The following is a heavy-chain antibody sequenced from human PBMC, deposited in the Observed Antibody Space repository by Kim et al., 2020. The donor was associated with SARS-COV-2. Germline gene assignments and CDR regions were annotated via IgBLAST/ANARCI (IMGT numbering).Heavy chain of an antibody. D-gene: IGHD1-26*01. Sequence: GGSLRLSCAASGFTFSSYSMNWVRQAPGKGLEWVSSISSSSSYIYYADSVKGRFTISRDNAKNSLYLQMNSLRAEDTAVYYCARDQNSPGGSQYSDFDYWGQGTLVTVSS. J-gene: IGHJ4*02. CDR3: ARDQNSPGGSQYSDFDY. CDR2: ISSSSSYI. V-gene: IGHV3-21*01. CDR1: GFTFSSYS.